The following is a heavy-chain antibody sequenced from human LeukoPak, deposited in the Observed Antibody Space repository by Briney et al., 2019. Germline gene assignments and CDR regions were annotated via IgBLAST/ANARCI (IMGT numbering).Heavy chain of an antibody. CDR3: ARPTLYGSGSYAFDI. Sequence: SETLSLTCAVYGGSFSSYYWSWIRQPPGKGLEWIGYIYYSGSTNYNPSLKSRVTISVDTSKNQFSLKLSSVTAADTAVYYCARPTLYGSGSYAFDIWGQGTMVTVSS. V-gene: IGHV4-59*08. J-gene: IGHJ3*02. CDR2: IYYSGST. D-gene: IGHD3-10*01. CDR1: GGSFSSYY.